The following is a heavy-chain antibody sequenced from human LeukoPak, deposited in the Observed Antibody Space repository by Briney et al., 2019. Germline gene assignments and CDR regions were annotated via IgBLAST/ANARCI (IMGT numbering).Heavy chain of an antibody. Sequence: GGSLRLSCAASGFTFSSYEMNWVRQAPGQGLEWVSYISSSGSTIYYADSVKGRFTISRDNAKNSLYLQMNSLRAEDTAVYYCAELGITMIGGVWGKGTTVTISS. D-gene: IGHD3-10*02. CDR2: ISSSGSTI. CDR3: AELGITMIGGV. V-gene: IGHV3-48*03. CDR1: GFTFSSYE. J-gene: IGHJ6*04.